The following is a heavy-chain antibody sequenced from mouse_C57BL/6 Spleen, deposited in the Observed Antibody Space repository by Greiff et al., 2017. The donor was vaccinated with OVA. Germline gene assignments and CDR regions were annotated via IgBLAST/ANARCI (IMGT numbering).Heavy chain of an antibody. V-gene: IGHV1-61*01. CDR1: GYTSTSYW. Sequence: VQLQQSGAELVRPGSSVKLSCKASGYTSTSYWMDWVKQRPGQGLEWIGNIYPSDSETHYNQKFKDKATLTVDKSSSTAYMQLSSLTSEDSAVYYCARNSNYVGYYYAMDYWGQGTSVTVSS. CDR3: ARNSNYVGYYYAMDY. J-gene: IGHJ4*01. CDR2: IYPSDSET. D-gene: IGHD2-5*01.